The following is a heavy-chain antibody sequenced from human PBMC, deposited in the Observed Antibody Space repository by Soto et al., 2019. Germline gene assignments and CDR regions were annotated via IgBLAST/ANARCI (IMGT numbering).Heavy chain of an antibody. CDR1: GSIFTSYG. CDR2: ILHDGSAE. Sequence: PGGSLRLSCAASGSIFTSYGMHWVRQAPGKGLEWMALILHDGSAEYYADSVKGRFTISRDNSKNTLYLQMNSLTAEDTAVYYCARSRDGYSFYFYYGMDGWGQGTTVTVSS. D-gene: IGHD4-4*01. V-gene: IGHV3-30*03. CDR3: ARSRDGYSFYFYYGMDG. J-gene: IGHJ6*02.